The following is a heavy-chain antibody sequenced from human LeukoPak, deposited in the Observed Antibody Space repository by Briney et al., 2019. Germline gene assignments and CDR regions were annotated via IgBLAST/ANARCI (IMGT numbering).Heavy chain of an antibody. CDR3: ARDSGHYPIQLPDY. CDR1: GFTVSSNY. V-gene: IGHV3-66*02. CDR2: IYSGDNT. Sequence: GGSLRLSCAASGFTVSSNYMSWVRQAPGKGLEWVSVIYSGDNTYYADSVMGRFTISRDNSKNTLYLQMNSLRAEDTAVYYCARDSGHYPIQLPDYWGQGTLVTVSS. D-gene: IGHD5-18*01. J-gene: IGHJ4*02.